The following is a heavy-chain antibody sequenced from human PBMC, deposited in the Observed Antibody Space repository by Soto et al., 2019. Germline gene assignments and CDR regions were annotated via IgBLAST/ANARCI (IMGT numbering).Heavy chain of an antibody. CDR3: AKGAWIQLWRDYYYYYGMDV. V-gene: IGHV3-23*01. D-gene: IGHD5-18*01. CDR1: GFTFSSYA. Sequence: GGYLRLSCAASGFTFSSYAMSWVRQAPGKGLEWVSAISGSGGSTYYADSVKGRFTISRDNSKNPLYLQMNSLRAEDTAVYYCAKGAWIQLWRDYYYYYGMDVWGQGTTVIVSS. CDR2: ISGSGGST. J-gene: IGHJ6*02.